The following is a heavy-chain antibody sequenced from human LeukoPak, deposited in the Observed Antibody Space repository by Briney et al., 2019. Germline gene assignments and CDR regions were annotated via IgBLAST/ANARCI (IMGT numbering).Heavy chain of an antibody. Sequence: GASVKVSCKASGGTFSSYDISWVRQAPGQGLEWMGGITPMFGTAKYAQKFQGRVTITAVESMSTAYMELSSLRSEDTAVYYCARDQYGSGSYYYYYFDYWGQGTLVTVSS. CDR1: GGTFSSYD. D-gene: IGHD3-10*01. CDR3: ARDQYGSGSYYYYYFDY. J-gene: IGHJ4*02. CDR2: ITPMFGTA. V-gene: IGHV1-69*13.